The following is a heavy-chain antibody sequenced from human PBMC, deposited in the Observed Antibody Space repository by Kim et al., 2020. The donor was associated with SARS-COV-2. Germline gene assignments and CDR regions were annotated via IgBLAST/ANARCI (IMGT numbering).Heavy chain of an antibody. Sequence: SETLSLTCTVSGGSISSGSYYWGWIRQHPGEGLEWIVYIYYSGSTYYNPSLKSRVTISVDTSKNQFSLKLSSVTFADAAVYYCARAKARVVVDAFDFWGQGTMVTVSS. J-gene: IGHJ3*01. CDR1: GGSISSGSYY. D-gene: IGHD3-22*01. CDR2: IYYSGST. CDR3: ARAKARVVVDAFDF. V-gene: IGHV4-31*03.